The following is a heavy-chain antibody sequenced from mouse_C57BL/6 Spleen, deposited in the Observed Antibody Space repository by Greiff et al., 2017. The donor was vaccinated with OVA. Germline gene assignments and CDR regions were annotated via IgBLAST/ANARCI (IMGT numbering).Heavy chain of an antibody. CDR1: GYTFTDYY. CDR3: ARKEGYYLHCDY. J-gene: IGHJ2*01. CDR2: INPNNGGT. D-gene: IGHD2-3*01. Sequence: VQLQQSGPELVKPGASVKISCKASGYTFTDYYMNWVKQSHGKSLEWIGDINPNNGGTSYNQKFKGKATLTVDKSSSTAYMELRSLTSEDSAVYYCARKEGYYLHCDYWGQGTTLTVSS. V-gene: IGHV1-26*01.